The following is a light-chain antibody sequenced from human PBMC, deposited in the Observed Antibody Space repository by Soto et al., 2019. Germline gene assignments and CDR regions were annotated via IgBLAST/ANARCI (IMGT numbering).Light chain of an antibody. CDR3: QQSYNTPQT. Sequence: EIQMTQSPSTLSVSVGDRVTLTCRASQSISSYLNWYQQKPGKAPKLLIYDASTLVSGVPPRFTGSGSGTDFTLTITSLQPEDSATYYCQQSYNTPQTFGQGTKVDIK. J-gene: IGKJ1*01. V-gene: IGKV1-39*01. CDR1: QSISSY. CDR2: DAS.